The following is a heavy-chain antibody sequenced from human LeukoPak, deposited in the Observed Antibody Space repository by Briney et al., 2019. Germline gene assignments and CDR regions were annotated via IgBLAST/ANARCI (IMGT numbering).Heavy chain of an antibody. CDR3: AKVVVVVPAAISVSATYYFDY. V-gene: IGHV3-33*06. CDR2: IWYDGSNK. D-gene: IGHD2-2*01. Sequence: GRSLRLSCAASGFTFSSYGMHWVRQAPGKGLEWVAVIWYDGSNKYYADSVKGRFTISRDNSKNTLYLQMNSLRAEDTAVYYCAKVVVVVPAAISVSATYYFDYWGQGTLVTVSS. CDR1: GFTFSSYG. J-gene: IGHJ4*02.